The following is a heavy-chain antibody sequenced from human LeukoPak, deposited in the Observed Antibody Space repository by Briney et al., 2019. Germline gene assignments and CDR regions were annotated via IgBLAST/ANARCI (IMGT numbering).Heavy chain of an antibody. Sequence: PGGSLRLSCTASGLTFSTSGFNWVRQAPGKGLEWVASIGPTGSDRYHADSIKGRFTISRDNANNFLYLQMNSVRAEDTAVYYCATETNGRHYDYWGQGTLLTVSS. CDR1: GLTFSTSG. D-gene: IGHD1-14*01. CDR2: IGPTGSDR. J-gene: IGHJ4*02. V-gene: IGHV3-21*06. CDR3: ATETNGRHYDY.